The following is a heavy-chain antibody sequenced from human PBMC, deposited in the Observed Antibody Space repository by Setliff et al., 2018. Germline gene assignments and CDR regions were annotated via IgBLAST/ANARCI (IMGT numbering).Heavy chain of an antibody. J-gene: IGHJ6*02. CDR3: ARDLPRGGYYYYGMDV. CDR1: GFTFSSYA. CDR2: ISYDGSNK. Sequence: PGGSLRLSCAASGFTFSSYAMHWVRQAPGKGLEWVAVISYDGSNKYYADSVNGRFTISRDNSKNTLYLQMNSLRAEDTAVYYCARDLPRGGYYYYGMDVWGQGTTVTVSS. D-gene: IGHD3-10*01. V-gene: IGHV3-30-3*01.